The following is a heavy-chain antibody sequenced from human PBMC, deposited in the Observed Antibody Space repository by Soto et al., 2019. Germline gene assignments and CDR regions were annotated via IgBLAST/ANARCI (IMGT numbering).Heavy chain of an antibody. D-gene: IGHD3-10*01. CDR1: GDTFNFYS. V-gene: IGHV1-69*02. CDR2: VNPILSMS. J-gene: IGHJ4*02. CDR3: ASNYGSGSRAFDS. Sequence: QVQLVQSGAEVKSAGSSVKVSCKASGDTFNFYSINWVRQAPGLGLEWVGRVNPILSMSNYAQRFQGRVTMTANKSTGTAHMELRGLRSEDTAIYYCASNYGSGSRAFDSWGQGALVTVSS.